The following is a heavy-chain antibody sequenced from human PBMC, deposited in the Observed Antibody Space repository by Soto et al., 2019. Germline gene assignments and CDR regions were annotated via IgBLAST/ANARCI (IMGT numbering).Heavy chain of an antibody. D-gene: IGHD6-13*01. Sequence: SETLSLTCTVSGGSISGNYWTWIRQPPGKGLEWIGYVYNSGSTNYNPSLKSRVTISEDTSRSQFSLKVNSMTAADTAVYYCARYRREAVAGYTLDYWGQGILVTVSS. J-gene: IGHJ4*02. CDR1: GGSISGNY. CDR3: ARYRREAVAGYTLDY. CDR2: VYNSGST. V-gene: IGHV4-59*01.